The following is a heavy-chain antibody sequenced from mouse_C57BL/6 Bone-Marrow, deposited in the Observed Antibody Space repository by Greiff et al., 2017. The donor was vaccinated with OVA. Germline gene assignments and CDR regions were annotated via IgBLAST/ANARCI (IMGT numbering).Heavy chain of an antibody. CDR1: GYTFTSYW. D-gene: IGHD1-1*01. Sequence: VQLQQPGAELVRPGSSVKLSCKASGYTFTSYWMDWVKQRPGQGLEWIGNIYPSDSETHYNQKFKDKATLTVDKSSSTAYMQLSSLTSEDSAGYYCARGYYGSSPAYWGKGTLVTVSA. CDR2: IYPSDSET. V-gene: IGHV1-61*01. CDR3: ARGYYGSSPAY. J-gene: IGHJ3*01.